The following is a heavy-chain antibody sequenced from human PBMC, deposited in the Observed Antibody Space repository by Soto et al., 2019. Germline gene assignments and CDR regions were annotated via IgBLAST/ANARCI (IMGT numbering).Heavy chain of an antibody. CDR2: IRSKAKSYAT. V-gene: IGHV3-73*01. J-gene: IGHJ3*02. D-gene: IGHD3-22*01. CDR1: GFTFSGSA. CDR3: TRHQRYYYDSSGYWDAFDI. Sequence: GGSLRLSCAASGFTFSGSAMHWVRQASGKGLKWVGRIRSKAKSYATEYAASVKGRFTISRDDSKNTAYLQMNSLKTEDTAVYYCTRHQRYYYDSSGYWDAFDIWGQGTMDTVSS.